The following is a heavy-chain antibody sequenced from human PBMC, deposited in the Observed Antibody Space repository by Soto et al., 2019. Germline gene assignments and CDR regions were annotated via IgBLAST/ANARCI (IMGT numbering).Heavy chain of an antibody. V-gene: IGHV3-23*01. CDR1: GFTFSSYG. D-gene: IGHD1-1*01. Sequence: EVQLLESGGGLVQPGGSLRLACAASGFTFSSYGMTWVRQAPGKGPEWVSSIISGGRHTYYADFVRGRFTISRDNSQNTLYLQMNNLTAEDTAIYYCAKKKTVADYYYYGLHVWGRGTSVTVSS. CDR2: IISGGRHT. J-gene: IGHJ6*02. CDR3: AKKKTVADYYYYGLHV.